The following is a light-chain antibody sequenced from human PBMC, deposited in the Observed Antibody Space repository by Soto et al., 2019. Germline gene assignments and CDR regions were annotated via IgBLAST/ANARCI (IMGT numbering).Light chain of an antibody. CDR1: QGLNSN. J-gene: IGKJ1*01. V-gene: IGKV3-15*01. Sequence: EIVMTQSPGTLSVSPGERATLSCRASQGLNSNLAWYQQKPGQPPRLLIYGVSTRATGIPARFSGSGSGTKFTLTISSLQSEDFAVYYCQQYNNWPQTFGQGTKVEIK. CDR3: QQYNNWPQT. CDR2: GVS.